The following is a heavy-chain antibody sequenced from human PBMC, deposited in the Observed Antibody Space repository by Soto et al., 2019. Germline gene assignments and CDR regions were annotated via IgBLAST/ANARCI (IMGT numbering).Heavy chain of an antibody. CDR2: IIPIFGTA. J-gene: IGHJ5*02. D-gene: IGHD3-3*01. V-gene: IGHV1-69*13. CDR3: ASGRFLEWFFFDP. CDR1: GGTFSSYA. Sequence: SVKVSCKASGGTFSSYAISWVRQAPGQGLEWMGGIIPIFGTANYAQKFQGRVTITAVGSTSTAYIELSSLRSEDTAVYYCASGRFLEWFFFDPWGQGTLVTVSS.